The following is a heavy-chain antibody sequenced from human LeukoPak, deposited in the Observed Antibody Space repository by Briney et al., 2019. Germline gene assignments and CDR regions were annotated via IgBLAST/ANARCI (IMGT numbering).Heavy chain of an antibody. CDR3: ARARLRYFDWKHYLDY. Sequence: PSETLSLTCAVYGGSFSGYYWSWIRQPPGKGLEWVGEINHSGSTNYNPSLKSGVTISVNTSKNQFSLRLSSVTAADTAVYYCARARLRYFDWKHYLDYWGQGTLVTVSS. J-gene: IGHJ4*02. CDR1: GGSFSGYY. V-gene: IGHV4-34*01. CDR2: INHSGST. D-gene: IGHD3-9*01.